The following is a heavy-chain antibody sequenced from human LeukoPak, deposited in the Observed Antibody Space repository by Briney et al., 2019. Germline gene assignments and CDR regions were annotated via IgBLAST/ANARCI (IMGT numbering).Heavy chain of an antibody. J-gene: IGHJ4*02. CDR2: ISYDGSNK. Sequence: PGRSLRLSCAASGFTFSSYGMHWVRQAPGKGLEWVAVISYDGSNKYYADSVKGRFTISRDNSKNTLYLQMNSLRAEDTAVYYCAKDPGYSSGWLLDYRGQGTLVTVSS. CDR1: GFTFSSYG. D-gene: IGHD6-19*01. CDR3: AKDPGYSSGWLLDY. V-gene: IGHV3-30*18.